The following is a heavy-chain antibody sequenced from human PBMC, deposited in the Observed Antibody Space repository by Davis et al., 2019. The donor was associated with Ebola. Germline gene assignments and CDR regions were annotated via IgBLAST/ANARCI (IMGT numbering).Heavy chain of an antibody. V-gene: IGHV3-48*02. J-gene: IGHJ3*02. D-gene: IGHD3-3*01. CDR2: ISRSSSTI. CDR3: ARGIEDFGVVIEDVAFDI. CDR1: GFAFSTSS. Sequence: PGGSLRLSCAASGFAFSTSSMNWVRQAPGKGLEWLSYISRSSSTIYYADSVKGRFTISRDNAKHSLYLQMNSLRDQDTAVYYCARGIEDFGVVIEDVAFDIWGQGTMVTVSS.